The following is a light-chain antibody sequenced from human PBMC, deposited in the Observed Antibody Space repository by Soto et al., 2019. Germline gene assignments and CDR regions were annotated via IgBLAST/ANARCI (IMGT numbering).Light chain of an antibody. J-gene: IGKJ5*01. CDR3: QQLNDFSIT. Sequence: DFQLTQSPSFLSASVGERVTITCRASQGASSFLAWFQQKPGKAPKLLIYAASTLQSGVPSRFSGSGSGTEFTLTISSLQPEDFATYYWQQLNDFSITFGQGTRLEIK. CDR1: QGASSF. V-gene: IGKV1-9*01. CDR2: AAS.